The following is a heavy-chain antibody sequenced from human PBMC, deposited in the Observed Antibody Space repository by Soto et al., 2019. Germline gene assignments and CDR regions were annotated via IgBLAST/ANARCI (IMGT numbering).Heavy chain of an antibody. D-gene: IGHD6-6*01. Sequence: EVQLLESGGGLVQPGGSLRLSCAASGFTFSSYAMSWVRQAPGKGLEWVSAISGSGGSTYYADSVKGRFTISRDNSKTTLYLQMNSLRAEDTAVYYCAKEAGGRPYSSSSFDYWGQGTLVTVSS. J-gene: IGHJ4*02. V-gene: IGHV3-23*01. CDR2: ISGSGGST. CDR1: GFTFSSYA. CDR3: AKEAGGRPYSSSSFDY.